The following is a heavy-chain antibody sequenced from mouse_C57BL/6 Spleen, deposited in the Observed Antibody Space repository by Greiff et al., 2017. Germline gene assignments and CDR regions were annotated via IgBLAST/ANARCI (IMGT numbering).Heavy chain of an antibody. CDR2: IDPETGGT. J-gene: IGHJ4*01. Sequence: QVQLQQSGAELVRPGASVTLSCKASGYTFTDYEMHWVKQTPVHGLEWIGAIDPETGGTAYNQKFKGKAILTADKSSSTAYMELRSLTSEDSAVYYCTRSHRDYDVGYAMDYWGQGTSVTVSS. CDR3: TRSHRDYDVGYAMDY. D-gene: IGHD2-4*01. CDR1: GYTFTDYE. V-gene: IGHV1-15*01.